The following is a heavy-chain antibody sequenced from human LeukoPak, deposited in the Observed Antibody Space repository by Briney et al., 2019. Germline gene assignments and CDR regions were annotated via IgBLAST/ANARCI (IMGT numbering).Heavy chain of an antibody. CDR2: IIPVFDTA. D-gene: IGHD1/OR15-1a*01. CDR3: AKQGGARQDYYMDV. V-gene: IGHV1-69*15. Sequence: SVKVSCKASGGSLNSYSISWVRQAPGQGLEWTGRIIPVFDTAKYAQKFQGRVTITADVPSDTAYLELSSLTSEDTAMYFCAKQGGARQDYYMDVWGNGTTVTVSS. CDR1: GGSLNSYS. J-gene: IGHJ6*03.